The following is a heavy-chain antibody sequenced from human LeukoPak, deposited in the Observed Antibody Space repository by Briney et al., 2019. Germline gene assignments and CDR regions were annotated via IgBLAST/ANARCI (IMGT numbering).Heavy chain of an antibody. D-gene: IGHD1-26*01. CDR2: ISRTGNI. CDR1: GDSISSRNW. CDR3: ARGQGAADY. Sequence: SGTLSLTCAVSGDSISSRNWWGWVRQPPGKGLEWIGEISRTGNIDYDPSVRSRATISLDKSKSQFSLRLTSLTSADTAVYYCARGQGAADYWGQGILVIVSS. V-gene: IGHV4-4*02. J-gene: IGHJ4*02.